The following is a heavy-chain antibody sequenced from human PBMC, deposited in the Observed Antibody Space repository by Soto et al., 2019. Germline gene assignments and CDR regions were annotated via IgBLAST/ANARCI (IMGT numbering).Heavy chain of an antibody. CDR2: IYYSGST. J-gene: IGHJ4*02. V-gene: IGHV4-30-4*01. CDR1: GGSTSSGDYY. Sequence: SSETLSLTCTVSGGSTSSGDYYWSWVRQPPGKGLEWIGYIYYSGSTYYNPSLKSRVTISVDTSKNQFSLKLSSVTAADTAVYYCARGSIYYYDSSGPGRGWGQGTLVTV. D-gene: IGHD3-22*01. CDR3: ARGSIYYYDSSGPGRG.